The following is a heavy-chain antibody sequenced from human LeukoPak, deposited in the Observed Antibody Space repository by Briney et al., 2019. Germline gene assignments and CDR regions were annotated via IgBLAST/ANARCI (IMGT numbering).Heavy chain of an antibody. J-gene: IGHJ5*02. V-gene: IGHV3-30*02. CDR1: GFTFSSYG. CDR2: IRYDGSNK. Sequence: PGGSLRLSCAASGFTFSSYGVHWARQAPGKGLEWVAFIRYDGSNKYYADSVKGRFTISRDNSKNTLYLQMNSLRAEDTAVYYCAKARSTSWPPLFDPWGQGTLVTVSA. D-gene: IGHD2-2*01. CDR3: AKARSTSWPPLFDP.